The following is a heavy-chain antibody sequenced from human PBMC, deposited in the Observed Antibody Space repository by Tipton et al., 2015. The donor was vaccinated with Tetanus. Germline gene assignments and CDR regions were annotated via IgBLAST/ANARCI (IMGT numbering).Heavy chain of an antibody. Sequence: LRLSCTVSGDSVRSGDYQWNWIRQSPGKGLEWLAYISNSGRTNSNYDLRSRISISRDTSKNQFSLKLSSVTAADTAVYYCARGTGDYWGQGTLVTVSS. CDR2: ISNSGRT. J-gene: IGHJ4*02. V-gene: IGHV4-61*08. CDR3: ARGTGDY. D-gene: IGHD1-14*01. CDR1: GDSVRSGDYQ.